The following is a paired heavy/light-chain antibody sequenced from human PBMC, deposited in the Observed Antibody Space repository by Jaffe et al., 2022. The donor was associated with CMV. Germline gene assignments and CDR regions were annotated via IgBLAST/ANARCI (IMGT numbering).Heavy chain of an antibody. CDR2: IYPGDSDT. J-gene: IGHJ3*02. CDR3: ARGETSVGLYDYVWGSYRYNSAFDI. D-gene: IGHD3-16*02. Sequence: EVQLVQSGAEVKKPGESLKISCKGSGYSFTSYWIGWVRQMPGKGLEWMGIIYPGDSDTRYSPSFQGQVTISADKSISTAYLQWSSLKASDTAMYYCARGETSVGLYDYVWGSYRYNSAFDIWGQGTMVTVSS. CDR1: GYSFTSYW. V-gene: IGHV5-51*01.
Light chain of an antibody. CDR2: DAS. V-gene: IGKV3-11*01. J-gene: IGKJ5*01. CDR3: QQRSNWPPPIT. Sequence: EIVLTQSPATLSLSPGERATLSCRASQSVSSYLAWYQQKPGQAPRLLIYDASNRATGIPARFSGSGSGTDFTLTISSLEPEDFAVYYCQQRSNWPPPITFGQGTRLEIK. CDR1: QSVSSY.